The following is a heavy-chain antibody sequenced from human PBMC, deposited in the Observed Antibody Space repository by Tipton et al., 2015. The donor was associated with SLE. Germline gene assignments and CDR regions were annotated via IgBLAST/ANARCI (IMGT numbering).Heavy chain of an antibody. CDR2: IYDSGST. V-gene: IGHV4-59*08. J-gene: IGHJ4*02. CDR3: ARHAGDYAYFDS. CDR1: GDSISGHY. Sequence: TLSLTCTVSGDSISGHYRSWIRQPPGKGLEWIGYIYDSGSTSYNPSLKNRVTISEDTSKQQFSLKLSSLTAADTAVYYCARHAGDYAYFDSWGQGTLVTVSS. D-gene: IGHD4-17*01.